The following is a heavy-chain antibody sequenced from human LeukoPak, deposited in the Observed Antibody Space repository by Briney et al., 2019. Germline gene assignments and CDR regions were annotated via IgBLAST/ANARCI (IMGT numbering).Heavy chain of an antibody. CDR3: ARGNNY. J-gene: IGHJ4*02. V-gene: IGHV4-59*01. CDR1: VGSISSYT. Sequence: SGALSHTCMVSVGSISSYTRSWMRQPPGKGLEWIGYIYYSGTTSYTPSLESRVTISVDTSKNQFSLRLRSVTAADTAVYYCARGNNYWGQGILVTVSS. CDR2: IYYSGTT. D-gene: IGHD2/OR15-2a*01.